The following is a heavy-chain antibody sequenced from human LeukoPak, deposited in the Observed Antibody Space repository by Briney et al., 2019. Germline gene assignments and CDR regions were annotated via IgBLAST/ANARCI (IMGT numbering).Heavy chain of an antibody. Sequence: GEALKISCKSSGYSFTSYWIDRVPQMPGKGVEVVGINFTGNSDTKYSPSFQGQVTISADKSICNAYLQWSSLKASDTAMYYCARLTYGDVDGGFDYWGQGTLVTASS. CDR1: GYSFTSYW. CDR2: NFTGNSDT. J-gene: IGHJ4*02. CDR3: ARLTYGDVDGGFDY. V-gene: IGHV5-51*01. D-gene: IGHD4-17*01.